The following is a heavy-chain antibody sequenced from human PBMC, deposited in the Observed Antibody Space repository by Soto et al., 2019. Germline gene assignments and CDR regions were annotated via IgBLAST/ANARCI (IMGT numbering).Heavy chain of an antibody. J-gene: IGHJ6*02. D-gene: IGHD2-15*01. CDR2: IYPGDSDT. CDR1: GYSFTSYW. V-gene: IGHV5-51*01. CDR3: SRFQCSGGICYKASYYYYGMDV. Sequence: PGESLKISCKGSGYSFTSYWIGWVRQMPGKGLEWMGIIYPGDSDTRYSPSFQGQVTISADKSISTAYLQWSSLKASDTAMYYCSRFQCSGGICYKASYYYYGMDVWGQGTTVTVSS.